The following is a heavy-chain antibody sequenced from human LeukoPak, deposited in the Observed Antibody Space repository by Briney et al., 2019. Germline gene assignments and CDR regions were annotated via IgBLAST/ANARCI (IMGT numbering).Heavy chain of an antibody. CDR3: ARASGGYFDY. Sequence: PGGSLRLSCAAPGFTFSSYSMNWVRQAPGKGLEWVSSISSSSSYIYYADSVKGRFTISRDNAKNSLYLQMNSLRAEDTAVYYCARASGGYFDYWGQGTLVTVSS. V-gene: IGHV3-21*01. CDR2: ISSSSSYI. J-gene: IGHJ4*02. CDR1: GFTFSSYS. D-gene: IGHD3-10*01.